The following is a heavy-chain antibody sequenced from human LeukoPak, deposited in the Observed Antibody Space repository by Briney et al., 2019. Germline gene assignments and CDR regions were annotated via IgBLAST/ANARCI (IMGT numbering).Heavy chain of an antibody. V-gene: IGHV5-51*01. CDR3: AGPSNSGYDF. CDR1: GYSFSNYW. CDR2: IYPSDSDT. D-gene: IGHD5-12*01. J-gene: IGHJ4*02. Sequence: GESLKISCKASGYSFSNYWIGWVRRMPGKGLEWMGIIYPSDSDTRYSPSFQGQVTISADKSISTAYLQWSSLKASDTAMYYCAGPSNSGYDFWGQGALVTVSS.